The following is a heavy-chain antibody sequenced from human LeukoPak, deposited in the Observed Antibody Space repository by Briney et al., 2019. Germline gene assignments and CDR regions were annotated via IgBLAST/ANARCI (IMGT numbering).Heavy chain of an antibody. J-gene: IGHJ4*02. Sequence: ASVKVSCKTSGYTFTGYYMHWVRQAPGQGLEWMGWINPNSGGTNYAQKFQGRVTMTRDTSISTAYMELSRLRSDDTAVYYCARTTVVTPGYFDYWGQGTLVTVSS. CDR2: INPNSGGT. V-gene: IGHV1-2*02. CDR3: ARTTVVTPGYFDY. D-gene: IGHD4-23*01. CDR1: GYTFTGYY.